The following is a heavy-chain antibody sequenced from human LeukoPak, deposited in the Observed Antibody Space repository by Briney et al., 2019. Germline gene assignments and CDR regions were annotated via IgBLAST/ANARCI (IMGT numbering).Heavy chain of an antibody. V-gene: IGHV1-69*13. CDR1: GGTFSSYS. D-gene: IGHD1-26*01. CDR3: ARISLGAIWGYYYGMDV. CDR2: TIPIFDTA. Sequence: GATVKVSCKASGGTFSSYSISWVRQAPGQGLEWMGGTIPIFDTADYAQKFQGRVTITADESTSTAYMELSSLRSEDTAVFYCARISLGAIWGYYYGMDVWGQGTTVTVS. J-gene: IGHJ6*02.